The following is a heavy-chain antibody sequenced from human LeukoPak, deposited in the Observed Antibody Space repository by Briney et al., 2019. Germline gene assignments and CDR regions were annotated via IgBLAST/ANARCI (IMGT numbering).Heavy chain of an antibody. Sequence: KAGESLKISCKGSGYTFSSYWIGWVRQMPGKGLEWMGIIYPGDSDTRYSPSFQGQVTISADQSISTADLQWSSLKASDTAMYYCARQVVATAGTYDYWGQGTLVTVSS. D-gene: IGHD6-13*01. CDR1: GYTFSSYW. V-gene: IGHV5-51*01. J-gene: IGHJ4*02. CDR3: ARQVVATAGTYDY. CDR2: IYPGDSDT.